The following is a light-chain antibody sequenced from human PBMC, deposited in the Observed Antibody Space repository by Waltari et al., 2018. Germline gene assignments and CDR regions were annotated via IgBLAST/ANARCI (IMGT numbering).Light chain of an antibody. Sequence: QSALTHPAPVSGSPGQSLPIPCTGSHSAIGSYNYVPWYQQHPDKAPKLIIYDVSERPSGVSNRFSASKSGDTASLTISGLQAEDEADYYCSSYTSSNTWVFGGGTKVTVL. J-gene: IGLJ3*02. CDR1: HSAIGSYNY. CDR3: SSYTSSNTWV. CDR2: DVS. V-gene: IGLV2-14*01.